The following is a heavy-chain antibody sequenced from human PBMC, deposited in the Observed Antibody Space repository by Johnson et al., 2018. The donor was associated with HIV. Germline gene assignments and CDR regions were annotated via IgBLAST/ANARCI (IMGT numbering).Heavy chain of an antibody. J-gene: IGHJ3*02. CDR3: ARSKDCSGGSCPDGFDI. CDR1: GFTFSSYW. V-gene: IGHV3-7*01. Sequence: VQLVESGGGLVQPGGSLRLSCAASGFTFSSYWMSWVRQAPGKGLEWVANIKQDGSEKYYVDSVKARFTISRDNAKNSLYLQMNSLRAEDTAVYYCARSKDCSGGSCPDGFDIWGQGTMVIVS. CDR2: IKQDGSEK. D-gene: IGHD2-15*01.